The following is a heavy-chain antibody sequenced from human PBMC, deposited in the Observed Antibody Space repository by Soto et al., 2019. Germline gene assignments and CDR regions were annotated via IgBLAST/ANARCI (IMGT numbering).Heavy chain of an antibody. CDR2: ISGSGGST. Sequence: PGGSLRLSCAASGFTFDDYAMHWVRQAPGKGLEWVSGISGSGGSTYYADSVKGRFTISRDNSKNTLYLQMNSLRVDDTAVYYCAKGEYSSGRYRGLGAFDIWGQGTMVTVSS. CDR1: GFTFDDYA. J-gene: IGHJ3*02. D-gene: IGHD6-19*01. CDR3: AKGEYSSGRYRGLGAFDI. V-gene: IGHV3-23*01.